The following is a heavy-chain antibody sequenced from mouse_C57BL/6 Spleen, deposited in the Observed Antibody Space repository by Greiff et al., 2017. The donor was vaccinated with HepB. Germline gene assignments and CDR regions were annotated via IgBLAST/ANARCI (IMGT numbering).Heavy chain of an antibody. V-gene: IGHV14-4*01. CDR2: IDPENGDT. CDR3: TTSYDDDRGGYFDY. CDR1: GFNIKDDY. Sequence: VQLQQSGAELVRPGASVKLSCTASGFNIKDDYMHWVKQRPEQGLEWIGWIDPENGDTEYASKFQGKATITADTSSNTAYLQLSSLTSEDTAVYYFTTSYDDDRGGYFDYWGQGTTLTVSS. J-gene: IGHJ2*01. D-gene: IGHD2-4*01.